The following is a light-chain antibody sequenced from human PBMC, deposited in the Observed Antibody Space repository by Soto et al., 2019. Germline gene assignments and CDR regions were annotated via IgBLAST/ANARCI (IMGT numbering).Light chain of an antibody. CDR3: QQYESTPPT. Sequence: DIVMTQSPDSLAVSLGEKATINCKSSKSVLYSSNNKNYLAWSQQRPGQPPKLLIYWASTRESGVPDRFSGSGSGTDFTLTITSLQAEDVAVYYCQQYESTPPTFGQGTKLEIK. CDR1: KSVLYSSNNKNY. J-gene: IGKJ2*01. CDR2: WAS. V-gene: IGKV4-1*01.